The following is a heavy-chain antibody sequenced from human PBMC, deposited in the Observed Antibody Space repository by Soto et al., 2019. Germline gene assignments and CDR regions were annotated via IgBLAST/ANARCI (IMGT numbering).Heavy chain of an antibody. J-gene: IGHJ4*02. CDR2: ISWDGRSI. CDR3: GKAHRGYISPIDF. CDR1: GFRFDDYA. Sequence: PGGSLRLSCAACGFRFDDYAMHWVRQAPVKGPERVSLISWDGRSINYAHSVRGRFTISRDNSKNSLYLQKNSLRPEDTAFYHYGKAHRGYISPIDFWGQGALVTVCS. D-gene: IGHD5-12*01. V-gene: IGHV3-43D*04.